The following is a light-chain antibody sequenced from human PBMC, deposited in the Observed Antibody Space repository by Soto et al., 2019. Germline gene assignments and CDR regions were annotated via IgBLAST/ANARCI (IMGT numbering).Light chain of an antibody. CDR2: TAS. V-gene: IGKV1-9*01. CDR1: QGISNF. J-gene: IGKJ2*01. CDR3: QQLNSYPRT. Sequence: IQLTQSPSSLSASVGDRVTITCRASQGISNFLAWYQQRPGIAPRLLIYTASTLQTGVPSRFSGSGSGTDFTLTISSLQPEDFVTYYCQQLNSYPRTFGQGTKLEIK.